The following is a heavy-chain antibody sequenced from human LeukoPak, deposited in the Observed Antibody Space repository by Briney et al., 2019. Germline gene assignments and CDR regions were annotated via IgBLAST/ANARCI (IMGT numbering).Heavy chain of an antibody. CDR3: ARDWVTFGGVIVRGDAFDI. V-gene: IGHV4-39*07. J-gene: IGHJ3*02. Sequence: KSSETLSLTCTVSGGSISSSSYYWGWIRQPPGKGLEWIGSIYYSGSTYYNPSLKSRVTISVDTSKNQFSLKLSSVTAADTAVYYCARDWVTFGGVIVRGDAFDIWGQGTMVTVSS. CDR1: GGSISSSSYY. CDR2: IYYSGST. D-gene: IGHD3-16*02.